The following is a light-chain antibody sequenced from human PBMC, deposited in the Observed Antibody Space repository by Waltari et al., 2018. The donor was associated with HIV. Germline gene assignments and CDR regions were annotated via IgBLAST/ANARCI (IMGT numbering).Light chain of an antibody. J-gene: IGLJ1*01. CDR2: DDN. V-gene: IGLV1-51*01. CDR1: SSNIGNNY. CDR3: GTWDSSLSAVV. Sequence: QSVLTQPPSVSAAPGQKVTISCSGSSSNIGNNYVSWYQQLPGTAPKLLIYDDNERPSGIPDRFSGSKSCTSATLGITGLQTGDEADYYCGTWDSSLSAVVFGTVTKVTVL.